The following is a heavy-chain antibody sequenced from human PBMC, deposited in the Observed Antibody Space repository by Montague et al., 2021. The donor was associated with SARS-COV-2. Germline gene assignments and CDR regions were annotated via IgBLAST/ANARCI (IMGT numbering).Heavy chain of an antibody. Sequence: SETLSLTCAVYGGFFSGYYWSWIRQPPGKGLEWIGEISHSGSTNYNPSLKSRVTISIDTSKNQFSLKLSSVTAADTAVYYCARGPHSSSWHYYYCYGMDVWGQGTTVTVSS. D-gene: IGHD6-13*01. J-gene: IGHJ6*02. CDR1: GGFFSGYY. CDR2: ISHSGST. CDR3: ARGPHSSSWHYYYCYGMDV. V-gene: IGHV4-34*01.